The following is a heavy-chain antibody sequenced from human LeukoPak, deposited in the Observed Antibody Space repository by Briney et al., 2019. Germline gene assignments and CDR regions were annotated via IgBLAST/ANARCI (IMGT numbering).Heavy chain of an antibody. CDR3: ARVGMTAFDY. CDR2: IYYSGST. J-gene: IGHJ4*02. V-gene: IGHV4-59*01. CDR1: GGSISSYY. Sequence: SETLSLTCTVSGGSISSYYWSWIRQPPGKGLEGIGYIYYSGSTNYNPSLKSRVTISVDTSKNQFSLKLSSVTAADTAVYYCARVGMTAFDYWGQGTLVTVSS. D-gene: IGHD1-26*01.